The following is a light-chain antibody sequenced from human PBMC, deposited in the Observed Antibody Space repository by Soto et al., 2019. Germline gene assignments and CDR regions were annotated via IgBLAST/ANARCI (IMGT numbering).Light chain of an antibody. V-gene: IGKV3-11*01. CDR3: QHRSNWLGT. CDR1: QSVGSS. J-gene: IGKJ3*01. Sequence: EIVLTQSPATLSLSPGERATLSCRASQSVGSSLAWYQQKSGQAPRLLIYDASNRAPGIPARVSGSGSGTDFTLTSRSLEPEDFAFYYCQHRSNWLGTFGPGTKVDIK. CDR2: DAS.